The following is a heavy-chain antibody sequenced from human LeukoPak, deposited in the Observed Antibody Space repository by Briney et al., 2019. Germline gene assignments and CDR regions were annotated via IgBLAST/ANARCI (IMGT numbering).Heavy chain of an antibody. J-gene: IGHJ5*02. Sequence: SETLSLTCTVSGYSISSGYYWGWIRQPPGKGLEWIGSIYHRGSTNYNPSLKSRVTISVDTSKNQFSLKLSSVTAADTAVYYGARKPSGYSYGYVGKTGGPFDPWGQGTLVTVSS. V-gene: IGHV4-38-2*02. CDR3: ARKPSGYSYGYVGKTGGPFDP. D-gene: IGHD5-18*01. CDR1: GYSISSGYY. CDR2: IYHRGST.